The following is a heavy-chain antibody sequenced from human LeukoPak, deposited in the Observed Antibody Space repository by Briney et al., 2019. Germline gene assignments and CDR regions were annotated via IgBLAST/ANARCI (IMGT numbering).Heavy chain of an antibody. V-gene: IGHV1-8*02. CDR1: GYTFINYD. CDR2: MNPNSGNS. Sequence: ASVKVSCKASGYTFINYDINWVRQASGQGFEWMGWMNPNSGNSGYAQKFQGRVTMTRDMSTSTVYMELSSLRSEDTAVYYCARDADYYDSSGDLDYWGQGTLVTVSS. CDR3: ARDADYYDSSGDLDY. J-gene: IGHJ4*02. D-gene: IGHD3-22*01.